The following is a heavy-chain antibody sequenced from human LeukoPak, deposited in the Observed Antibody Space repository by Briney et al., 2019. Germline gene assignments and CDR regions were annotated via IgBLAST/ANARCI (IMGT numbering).Heavy chain of an antibody. Sequence: PGGSLRLSCAASGFTFSSYAMSWVRQAPGKGLEWVSAISGSGGDTFYADSVKGQFTISRDNSKNTLYLQMNSLRAEDRAVYYCAKGGSYFRDAFTSWGQGTMVTVSS. CDR3: AKGGSYFRDAFTS. D-gene: IGHD1-26*01. CDR2: ISGSGGDT. V-gene: IGHV3-23*01. J-gene: IGHJ3*02. CDR1: GFTFSSYA.